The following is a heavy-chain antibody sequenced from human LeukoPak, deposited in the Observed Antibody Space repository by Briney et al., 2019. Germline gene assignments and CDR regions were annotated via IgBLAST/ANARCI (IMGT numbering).Heavy chain of an antibody. CDR2: ISGSGGST. D-gene: IGHD6-19*01. CDR1: GFTFSSYA. Sequence: GGSLRLSCAASGFTFSSYAMSWVRQAPGKGLEWVSAISGSGGSTYYADSVRGRFTISRDNSKNTLYLQMNSLRAEDTAVYYCARDLYSSGWYYFDYWGQGTLVTVSS. J-gene: IGHJ4*02. V-gene: IGHV3-23*01. CDR3: ARDLYSSGWYYFDY.